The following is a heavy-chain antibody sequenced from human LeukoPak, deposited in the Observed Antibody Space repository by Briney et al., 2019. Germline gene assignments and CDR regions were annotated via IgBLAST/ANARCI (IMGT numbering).Heavy chain of an antibody. J-gene: IGHJ4*02. CDR1: GGSISSYY. Sequence: PSETLSLTCTVSGGSISSYYWSWIRRPPGKGLEWIGYIYHSGSTDYNPSLKSRVTISVDTSKSQFSLKLTSVTAADTAVYYCATLTTVVTAYYFDYWGQGTLVTVSS. D-gene: IGHD4-23*01. CDR2: IYHSGST. V-gene: IGHV4-4*09. CDR3: ATLTTVVTAYYFDY.